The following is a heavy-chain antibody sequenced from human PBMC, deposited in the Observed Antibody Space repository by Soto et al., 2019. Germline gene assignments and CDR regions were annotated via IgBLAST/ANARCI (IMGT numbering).Heavy chain of an antibody. J-gene: IGHJ4*02. CDR3: AKGEVGRYDFWSGRMYYFDY. D-gene: IGHD3-3*01. V-gene: IGHV3-23*01. CDR1: GVTVSSYA. Sequence: PAGSMRISCAASGVTVSSYAMSWVRQTPGKGLEWVSAISGSGGSTYYADSVKGRFTISRDNSKNTLHLQMNSLRAEDTAAYYCAKGEVGRYDFWSGRMYYFDYWGKGTLVTVSS. CDR2: ISGSGGST.